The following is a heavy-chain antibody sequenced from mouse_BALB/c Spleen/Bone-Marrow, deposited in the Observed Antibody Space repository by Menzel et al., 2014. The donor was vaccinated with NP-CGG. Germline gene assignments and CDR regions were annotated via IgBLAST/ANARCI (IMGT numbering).Heavy chain of an antibody. CDR2: ISSGGSYT. CDR3: ARQDGFDY. Sequence: EVQLVESGGGLVKPGGSLKLSCAASGFTFXNYAMSWVRQTPEKRLEWVAIISSGGSYTYYPDSVKGRFTISRDNAKTILYLQMSSLRSEDTAMYYCARQDGFDYWGQGTTLTVSS. V-gene: IGHV5-9-3*01. D-gene: IGHD2-3*01. CDR1: GFTFXNYA. J-gene: IGHJ2*01.